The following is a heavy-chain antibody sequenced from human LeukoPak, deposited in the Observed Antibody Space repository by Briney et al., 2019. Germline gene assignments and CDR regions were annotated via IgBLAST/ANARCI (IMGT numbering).Heavy chain of an antibody. Sequence: GGSLRLSCAVSGFTFSSYAMHWVRQAPGKGLEWVAVISYDGSNKYYADSVKGRFTIYRDNSKNTLYLQVNSLRAEDTAVYYCARERAAAFDYWGQGTLVTVSS. CDR2: ISYDGSNK. CDR3: ARERAAAFDY. D-gene: IGHD6-13*01. V-gene: IGHV3-30*04. CDR1: GFTFSSYA. J-gene: IGHJ4*02.